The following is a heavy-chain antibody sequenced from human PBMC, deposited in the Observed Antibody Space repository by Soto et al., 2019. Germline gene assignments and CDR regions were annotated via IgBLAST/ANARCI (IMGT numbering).Heavy chain of an antibody. Sequence: EGQLLESGGGLVQPGGSLRLSCAASGFTFISDAMSWVRQAPGKGLEWVSGISGSGGSTDYADSVKGRFTISGDNSKNTLYLQMNSLRAEDTAVYYCAKEAARRVRDFDYWGQGTLVTVSS. CDR2: ISGSGGST. CDR3: AKEAARRVRDFDY. V-gene: IGHV3-23*01. D-gene: IGHD6-6*01. J-gene: IGHJ4*02. CDR1: GFTFISDA.